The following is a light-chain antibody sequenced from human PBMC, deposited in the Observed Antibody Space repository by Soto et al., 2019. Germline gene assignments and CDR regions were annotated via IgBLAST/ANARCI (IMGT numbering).Light chain of an antibody. CDR1: RGIRTF. J-gene: IGKJ5*01. CDR3: QQLISYPIT. CDR2: TAS. V-gene: IGKV1-9*01. Sequence: DIQLTQSPSFLSASVGDRVTFTCRASRGIRTFSAWYQQRPGEAPKLLIHTASTLQNGVPSRFSGSGSGTEFTLTISSVQPEDSATYYCQQLISYPITLGQGTLLEI.